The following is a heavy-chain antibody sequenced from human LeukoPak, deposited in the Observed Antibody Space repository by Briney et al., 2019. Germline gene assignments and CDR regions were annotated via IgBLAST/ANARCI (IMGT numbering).Heavy chain of an antibody. CDR3: ARSGNHYDSRGYSYYFDF. Sequence: ASVKVSCKASGYTFTSFGISWVRQAPGQGLEWMGWISVYNGNTHYAQKLQGRVTMTTDTSTSTAYMELRSLRSDDTAAYYCARSGNHYDSRGYSYYFDFWGQGTLVTVSS. V-gene: IGHV1-18*01. CDR2: ISVYNGNT. J-gene: IGHJ4*02. D-gene: IGHD3-22*01. CDR1: GYTFTSFG.